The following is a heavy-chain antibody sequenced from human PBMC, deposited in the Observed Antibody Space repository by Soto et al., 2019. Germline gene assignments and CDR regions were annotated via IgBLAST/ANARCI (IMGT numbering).Heavy chain of an antibody. Sequence: QVPLQESGPGLVEPSETVSLICTVSGDSISGYFWSWVRQPAGKGLEWIGRIYSSGNANYNPSLKSPVTMSGDMSKNQFSLKLTSVTAADTAMYSCARGDVFDLWGQETKVTVSS. CDR3: ARGDVFDL. J-gene: IGHJ3*01. CDR2: IYSSGNA. V-gene: IGHV4-4*07. CDR1: GDSISGYF.